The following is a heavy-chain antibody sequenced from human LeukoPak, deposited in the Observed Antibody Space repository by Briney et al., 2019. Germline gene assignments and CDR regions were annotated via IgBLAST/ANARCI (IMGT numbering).Heavy chain of an antibody. Sequence: GGSLRLSCAASGFTFSSYWMHWVRQAPGKGLVWVSRINSDGSSTSYADSVKGRFTISRGNAKNTLYLQMNSLRAEDTAVYYCARVRVGAPLDYWGQGTLVTVSS. CDR3: ARVRVGAPLDY. J-gene: IGHJ4*02. D-gene: IGHD1-26*01. CDR1: GFTFSSYW. V-gene: IGHV3-74*01. CDR2: INSDGSST.